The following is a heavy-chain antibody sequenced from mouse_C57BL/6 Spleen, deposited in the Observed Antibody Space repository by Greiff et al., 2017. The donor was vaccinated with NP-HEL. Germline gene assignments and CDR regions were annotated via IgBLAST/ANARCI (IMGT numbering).Heavy chain of an antibody. J-gene: IGHJ4*01. CDR2: ISDGGSYT. CDR3: ARPGGAMDY. V-gene: IGHV5-4*03. CDR1: GFTFSSYA. Sequence: EVKLEESGGGLVKPGGSLKLSCAASGFTFSSYAMSWVRQTPEKRLEWVATISDGGSYTYYPDNVKGRFTISRDNATNNLYLQMSHLKSEDTAMYYCARPGGAMDYWGQGTSVTVSS.